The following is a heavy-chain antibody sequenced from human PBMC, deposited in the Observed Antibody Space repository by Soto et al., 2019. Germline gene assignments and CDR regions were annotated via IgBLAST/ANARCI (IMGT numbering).Heavy chain of an antibody. J-gene: IGHJ5*02. V-gene: IGHV1-69*01. D-gene: IGHD6-6*01. CDR3: ARGRSSPNFDP. CDR1: GRTFTNYV. Sequence: QVQLVQSGAEVRKPGSSVKVSCKISGRTFTNYVISWLRQAPGQGLEWMGGLIPIFGAANLAQKFQGRVTITADESTSTVNMVLSSLTSEDTAVYYCARGRSSPNFDPWGQGTLVILSS. CDR2: LIPIFGAA.